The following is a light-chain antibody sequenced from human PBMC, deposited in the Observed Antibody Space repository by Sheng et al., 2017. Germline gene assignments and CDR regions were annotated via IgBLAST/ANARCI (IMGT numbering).Light chain of an antibody. CDR1: QSVSSN. CDR2: GAS. Sequence: EIVLTQSPGTLSLSPGERATLSCWASQSVSSNYLAWYQQKPGQAPRLLIYGASTRATGIPARFSGSGSGTEFTLTISSLQSEDFAVYYCQQYNNWLLYSFGQGTKLEIK. V-gene: IGKV3-15*01. J-gene: IGKJ2*03. CDR3: QQYNNWLLYS.